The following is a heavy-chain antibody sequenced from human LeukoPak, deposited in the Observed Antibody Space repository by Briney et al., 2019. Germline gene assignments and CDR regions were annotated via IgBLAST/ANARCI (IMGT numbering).Heavy chain of an antibody. CDR1: GGSISSGDYY. Sequence: KTSETLSLTCTVSGGSISSGDYYWSWIRQPPGKGLEWIGYIYYSGSTYCNPSLKSRVTISVDTSKSQFSLRLSSVTAADTAVYYCARVWGVTVAGTGGFDYWGQGILVTVSS. D-gene: IGHD6-19*01. CDR2: IYYSGST. CDR3: ARVWGVTVAGTGGFDY. V-gene: IGHV4-30-4*01. J-gene: IGHJ4*02.